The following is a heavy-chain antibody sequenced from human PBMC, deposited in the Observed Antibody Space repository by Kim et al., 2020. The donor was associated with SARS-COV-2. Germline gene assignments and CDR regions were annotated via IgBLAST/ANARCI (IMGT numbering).Heavy chain of an antibody. J-gene: IGHJ4*02. CDR2: IYSGGST. D-gene: IGHD3-22*01. V-gene: IGHV3-66*01. Sequence: GGSLRLSCAPSGFTVSSNYISWVRQAPGKGLEWVSVIYSGGSTYYADSVKGRFTISRDNSKNTLYLQMNSLRAEDTAVYYCVRTGPYDRDFSYFDYWGQGTLVTVSS. CDR3: VRTGPYDRDFSYFDY. CDR1: GFTVSSNY.